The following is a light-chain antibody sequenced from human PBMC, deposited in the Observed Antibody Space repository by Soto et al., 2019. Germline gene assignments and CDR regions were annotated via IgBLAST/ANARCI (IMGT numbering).Light chain of an antibody. V-gene: IGKV3-11*01. Sequence: EIVLTQSPATRSLSPGEGATLSCRASQSISKYFVGYEQKPGQAPRVLIYDTAKRATGIPARFSGTGYGTVFTHTISRLEAEDFAFYCCRRRSAWPVTFGPGTKVDIK. CDR3: RRRSAWPVT. CDR1: QSISKY. CDR2: DTA. J-gene: IGKJ3*01.